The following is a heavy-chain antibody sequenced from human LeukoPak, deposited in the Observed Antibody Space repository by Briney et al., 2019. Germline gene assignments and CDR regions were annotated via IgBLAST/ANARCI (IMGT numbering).Heavy chain of an antibody. Sequence: QPGGSLRLSCAASGFTFSSYAMSWVRQAPGKGLEWVANIKQDGSEKYYVDSVKGRFTISRDNAKNSLYLQMNSLRAEDTAVYYCARVADFWSGYKNWFDPWGQGTLVTVSS. CDR2: IKQDGSEK. D-gene: IGHD3-3*01. V-gene: IGHV3-7*03. CDR1: GFTFSSYA. CDR3: ARVADFWSGYKNWFDP. J-gene: IGHJ5*02.